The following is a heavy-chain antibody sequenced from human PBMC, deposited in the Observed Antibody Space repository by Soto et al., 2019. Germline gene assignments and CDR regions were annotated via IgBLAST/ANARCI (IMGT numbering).Heavy chain of an antibody. CDR2: TYYRSQWHY. D-gene: IGHD1-26*01. CDR3: ARDPPDLNSGFAY. CDR1: GDSVSNNGAA. J-gene: IGHJ4*02. V-gene: IGHV6-1*01. Sequence: PSQTLSLTCAISGDSVSNNGAAWNWIRQSPSRGLEWLGRTYYRSQWHYDYATSVRSRITINPDTSKNQFSLQLNSVTPEDTAVYYCARDPPDLNSGFAYWGQGTLVTVSS.